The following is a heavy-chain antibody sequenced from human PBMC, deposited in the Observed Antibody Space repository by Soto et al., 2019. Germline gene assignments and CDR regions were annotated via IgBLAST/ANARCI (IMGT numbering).Heavy chain of an antibody. CDR1: GFTFSSYG. CDR3: APWFGAFDY. D-gene: IGHD3-10*01. CDR2: ISYDGSNK. J-gene: IGHJ4*02. Sequence: QVQLVESGGCVVQPGRSLRLSCAASGFTFSSYGMHWVRQAPGKGLEWVAVISYDGSNKYYADSVKGRFTISRDNSKNTLYLQMNSLRAEDTAVYYCAPWFGAFDYWGQGTLVTVSS. V-gene: IGHV3-30*03.